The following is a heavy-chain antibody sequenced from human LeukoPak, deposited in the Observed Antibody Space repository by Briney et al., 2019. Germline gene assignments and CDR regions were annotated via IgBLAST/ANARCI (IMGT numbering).Heavy chain of an antibody. V-gene: IGHV4-31*03. CDR2: IYYSGST. CDR1: GGSINSGAYY. J-gene: IGHJ4*02. CDR3: ARAGYSGFDFNFDY. D-gene: IGHD5-12*01. Sequence: SETLSLTCTVSGGSINSGAYYWSWIRQHPGKGLEWIGYIYYSGSTYYNPSLESRIIISVDTSKNQFSLKLRSVTAADTAVYYCARAGYSGFDFNFDYWGQGTLVTVSS.